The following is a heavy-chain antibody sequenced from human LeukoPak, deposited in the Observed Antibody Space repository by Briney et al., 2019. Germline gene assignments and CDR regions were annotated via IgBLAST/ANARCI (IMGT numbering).Heavy chain of an antibody. CDR3: ARVPNYYGSGSYVLDY. V-gene: IGHV1-2*02. CDR2: INPNSGGT. J-gene: IGHJ4*02. Sequence: ASVKDSCKASGYTFTGYYMHWVRQAPGQGLEWMGWINPNSGGTNYAQKFQGRVTMTRDTSICTAYMELSRLRSDDTAVYYCARVPNYYGSGSYVLDYWGQGTLVTVSS. CDR1: GYTFTGYY. D-gene: IGHD3-10*01.